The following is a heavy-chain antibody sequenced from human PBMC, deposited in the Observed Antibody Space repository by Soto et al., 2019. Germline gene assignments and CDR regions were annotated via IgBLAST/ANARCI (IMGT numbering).Heavy chain of an antibody. V-gene: IGHV3-23*01. CDR2: ISGSGGST. Sequence: HPGGSLRLSCAASGFTFSSYAMSWVRQAPGKGLEWVSAISGSGGSTYYADSVKGRFTISRDNSKDTLYLQMNSLRAEDTAVYYCAKDHSSSWLFDYWGQGTLVTVSS. CDR1: GFTFSSYA. D-gene: IGHD6-13*01. J-gene: IGHJ4*02. CDR3: AKDHSSSWLFDY.